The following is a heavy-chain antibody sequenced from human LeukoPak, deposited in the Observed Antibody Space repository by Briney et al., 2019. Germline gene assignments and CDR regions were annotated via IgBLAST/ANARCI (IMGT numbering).Heavy chain of an antibody. D-gene: IGHD3-10*01. J-gene: IGHJ4*02. CDR2: IYNSGST. CDR1: GGSISRGSYY. CDR3: ARQTFGVLYSDS. V-gene: IGHV4-61*02. Sequence: SETLSLTCIVSGGSISRGSYYWSWIRQPAGKGLEWMGRIYNSGSTNYNASLKSRVTISTDMSKNQFSLKLSSVTAADTAVYYCARQTFGVLYSDSWGQGTLVIVSS.